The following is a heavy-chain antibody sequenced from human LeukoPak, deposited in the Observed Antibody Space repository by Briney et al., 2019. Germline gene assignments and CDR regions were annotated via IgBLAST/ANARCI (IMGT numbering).Heavy chain of an antibody. CDR1: GYTFTGYY. V-gene: IGHV1-46*01. D-gene: IGHD3-10*01. CDR3: ASPKLLDYYGSGSYYYGMDV. CDR2: INPSGGST. J-gene: IGHJ6*02. Sequence: ASVKVSCKASGYTFTGYYMHWVRQAPGQGLEWMGIINPSGGSTSYAQKFQGRVTITRDTSTSTVYMELSSLRSEDTAVYYCASPKLLDYYGSGSYYYGMDVWGQGTTVTVSS.